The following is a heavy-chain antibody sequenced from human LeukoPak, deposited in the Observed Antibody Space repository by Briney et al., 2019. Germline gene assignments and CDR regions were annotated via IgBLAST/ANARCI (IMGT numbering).Heavy chain of an antibody. CDR3: ARSRDGYNFLIGD. V-gene: IGHV1-2*02. CDR1: GYTFTGYY. D-gene: IGHD5-12*01. Sequence: GASVKVSCKASGYTFTGYYMHWVRQAPGQGLEWMGWINPNSGGTNYAQKFQGRVTMTRDTSISTAYMELSRLRSDDTAVFYCARSRDGYNFLIGDWGQGTLVTVSS. J-gene: IGHJ4*02. CDR2: INPNSGGT.